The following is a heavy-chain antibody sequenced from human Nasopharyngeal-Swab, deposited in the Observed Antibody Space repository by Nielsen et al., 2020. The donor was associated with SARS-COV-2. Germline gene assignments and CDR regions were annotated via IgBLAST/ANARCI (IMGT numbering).Heavy chain of an antibody. J-gene: IGHJ4*02. CDR3: ARGLGRLSQNDY. V-gene: IGHV1-8*01. Sequence: ASVKVSCKASGYTFTSYDINWVRQASGQGLEWMGWMNPNSGNTGYAQKFQGRVTMTRNTSISTAYMELSSLRSEDTAVYYCARGLGRLSQNDYWGQGTLVTVSS. CDR2: MNPNSGNT. CDR1: GYTFTSYD. D-gene: IGHD3-16*02.